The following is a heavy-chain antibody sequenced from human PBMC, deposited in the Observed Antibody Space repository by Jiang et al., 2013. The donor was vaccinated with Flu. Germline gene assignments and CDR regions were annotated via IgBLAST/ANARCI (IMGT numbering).Heavy chain of an antibody. CDR2: IYYSGST. V-gene: IGHV4-31*03. CDR3: AREDAMVRGVIPWFDP. J-gene: IGHJ5*02. Sequence: GLVKPSQTLSLTCTVSGGSISSGGYYWSWIRQHPGKGLEWIGYIYYSGSTYYNPSLKSRVTISVDTSKNQFSLKLSSVTAADTAVYYCAREDAMVRGVIPWFDPWGQGTLVTVSS. CDR1: GGSISSGGYY. D-gene: IGHD3-10*01.